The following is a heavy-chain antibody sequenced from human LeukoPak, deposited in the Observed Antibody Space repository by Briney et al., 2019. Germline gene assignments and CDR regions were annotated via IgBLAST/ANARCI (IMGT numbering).Heavy chain of an antibody. D-gene: IGHD3-3*01. CDR2: IVVGSGNT. Sequence: SVKVSCKASGFSFTSSTVQWVRQARGQRLEWIGWIVVGSGNTNYAQKFQEKVTITRDLSTSTAYMELSSLRSEDTAVYYCAVFLDFWSGYWGQGTLVTVSS. V-gene: IGHV1-58*01. CDR1: GFSFTSST. CDR3: AVFLDFWSGY. J-gene: IGHJ4*02.